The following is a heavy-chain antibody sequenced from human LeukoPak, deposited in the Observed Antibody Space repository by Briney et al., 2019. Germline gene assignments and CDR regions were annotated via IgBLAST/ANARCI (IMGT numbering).Heavy chain of an antibody. V-gene: IGHV4-34*01. J-gene: IGHJ4*02. CDR2: INHSGGI. Sequence: SETLSLTCAAYGGSFGGFYWTWIRQSPDKGLEWVGEINHSGGINYNPSLKSRATISLDTSKHQSSPKLSSMTATDTHLYSCASDSRSGISYYWGQGTLVTVSS. CDR1: GGSFGGFY. CDR3: ASDSRSGISYY. D-gene: IGHD2-15*01.